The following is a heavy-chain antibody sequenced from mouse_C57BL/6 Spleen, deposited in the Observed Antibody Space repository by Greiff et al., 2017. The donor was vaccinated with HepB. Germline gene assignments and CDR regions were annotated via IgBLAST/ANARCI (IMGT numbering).Heavy chain of an antibody. CDR1: GYSITSGYY. J-gene: IGHJ3*01. CDR3: ARGDYYGSSLAWFAY. V-gene: IGHV3-6*01. Sequence: EVKLMESGPGLVKPSQSLSLTCSVTGYSITSGYYWNWIRQFPGNKLEWMGYISYDGSNNYNPSLKNRISITRDTSKNQFFLKLNSVTTEDTATYYCARGDYYGSSLAWFAYWGQGTLVTVSA. CDR2: ISYDGSN. D-gene: IGHD1-1*01.